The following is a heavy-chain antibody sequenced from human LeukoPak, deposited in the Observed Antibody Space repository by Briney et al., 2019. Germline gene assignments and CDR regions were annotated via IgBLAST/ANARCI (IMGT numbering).Heavy chain of an antibody. V-gene: IGHV1-69*05. CDR1: GGTFSSYA. CDR2: IIPIFGTA. D-gene: IGHD6-19*01. J-gene: IGHJ4*02. CDR3: ARDRSSGWYSDY. Sequence: SVKVSCKASGGTFSSYAISWVRQAPGQGLEWMGRIIPIFGTANYARKFQGRVTITTDESTSTAYMELSSLRSEDTAVYYCARDRSSGWYSDYWGQGTLVTVSP.